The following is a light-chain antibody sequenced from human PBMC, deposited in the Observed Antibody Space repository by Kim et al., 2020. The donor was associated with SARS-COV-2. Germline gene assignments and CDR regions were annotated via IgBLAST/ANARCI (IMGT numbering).Light chain of an antibody. V-gene: IGLV2-14*03. CDR1: SSDLGPFNY. CDR2: DVS. Sequence: GQSLTISSTGTSSDLGPFNYVSWFQPHPGKAPKLLIYDVSARPPGISNRFSGPTSGYTASLTISGLQAEDEADYYCSSYTTANTRLFGAGTKVTVL. J-gene: IGLJ1*01. CDR3: SSYTTANTRL.